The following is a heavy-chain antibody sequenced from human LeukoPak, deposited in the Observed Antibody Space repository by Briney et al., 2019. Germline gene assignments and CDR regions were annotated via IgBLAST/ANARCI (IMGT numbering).Heavy chain of an antibody. CDR3: AREYGFGL. CDR1: GFTFSSYW. Sequence: GRSLRLSCAASGFTFSSYWMSWVRQAPGKGLEWVANIKQDGNAKYYVDSVKGRFTISRDNAKNSVYLQMNSLRAEDTAMYYCAREYGFGLWGQGTLVTVSS. J-gene: IGHJ4*02. V-gene: IGHV3-7*05. D-gene: IGHD3-10*01. CDR2: IKQDGNAK.